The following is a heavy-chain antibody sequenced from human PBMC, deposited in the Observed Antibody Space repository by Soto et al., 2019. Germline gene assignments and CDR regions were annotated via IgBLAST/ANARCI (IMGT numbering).Heavy chain of an antibody. CDR3: ARGEAYYKASV. CDR2: INAANGDT. J-gene: IGHJ3*01. V-gene: IGHV1-3*01. Sequence: QAQLVQSGAEVKKPGASVKVSCKASGYSFTSYAIYWVAQAPGQGLEWMGWINAANGDTKYAQKFQDRVTITRDTSESTAYLEVNSLRFEDTAVYYCARGEAYYKASVWGQGTMVTVSS. D-gene: IGHD3-10*01. CDR1: GYSFTSYA.